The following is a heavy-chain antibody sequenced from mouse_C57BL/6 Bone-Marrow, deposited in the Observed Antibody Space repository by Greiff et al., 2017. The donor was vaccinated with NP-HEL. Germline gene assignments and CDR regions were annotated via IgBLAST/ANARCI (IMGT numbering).Heavy chain of an antibody. CDR1: GYTFTTYP. V-gene: IGHV1-47*01. Sequence: VQLVESGAELVKPGASVKMSCKASGYTFTTYPIEWMKQNHGKSLEWIGNFHPYNDDTKYNEKFKGKATLTVEKSSSTVYLELSRLTSDDSAVYYCARNGGLRRGWYFDVWGTGTTVTVSS. J-gene: IGHJ1*03. CDR3: ARNGGLRRGWYFDV. CDR2: FHPYNDDT. D-gene: IGHD2-2*01.